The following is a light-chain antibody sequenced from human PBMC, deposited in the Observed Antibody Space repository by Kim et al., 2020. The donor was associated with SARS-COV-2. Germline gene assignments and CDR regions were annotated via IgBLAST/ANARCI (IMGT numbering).Light chain of an antibody. CDR2: TAS. CDR1: QSVAIY. J-gene: IGKJ5*01. CDR3: QQSYSAPT. Sequence: ASVGDRVSIACRASQSVAIYLNWYQQRPGKVPNLLIHTASNLQNGVPSRFSGSGSGATFTLTISSLQHEDFGIYYCQQSYSAPTFGQGTRLEIK. V-gene: IGKV1-39*01.